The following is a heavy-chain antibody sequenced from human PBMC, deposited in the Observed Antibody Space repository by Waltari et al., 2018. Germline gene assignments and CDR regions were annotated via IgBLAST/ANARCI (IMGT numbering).Heavy chain of an antibody. J-gene: IGHJ4*02. CDR1: GFTFHTYW. V-gene: IGHV3-74*01. CDR3: ARGGGSLDY. CDR2: IKSEGSLI. Sequence: EVQLVESGGGLVRPGGSLRLSCAASGFTFHTYWMHWVRQAPGKGLVWVARIKSEGSLISYAASVKGRFTISRDNAKNTLYLQMNSLRAEDTAVYYCARGGGSLDYWGQGTQVTVSS. D-gene: IGHD3-10*01.